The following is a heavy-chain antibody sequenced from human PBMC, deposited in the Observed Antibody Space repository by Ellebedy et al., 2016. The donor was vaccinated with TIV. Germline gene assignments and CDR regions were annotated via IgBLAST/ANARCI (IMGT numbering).Heavy chain of an antibody. D-gene: IGHD3-10*01. Sequence: MPSETLSLTCTVSGDSVNSGDYYWSWVRQPPGKGLEWVGYMYYTGSSNFNPSLKSRVTISIDTYKNQFPLKLTSVTAADTAVYYCARDNYYGRRSSHYYGMDVWGQGTTVTVSS. V-gene: IGHV4-61*08. CDR1: GDSVNSGDYY. CDR2: MYYTGSS. CDR3: ARDNYYGRRSSHYYGMDV. J-gene: IGHJ6*01.